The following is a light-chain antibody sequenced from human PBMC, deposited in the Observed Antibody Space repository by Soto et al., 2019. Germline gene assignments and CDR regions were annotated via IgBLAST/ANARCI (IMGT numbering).Light chain of an antibody. J-gene: IGKJ5*01. CDR2: DAS. CDR1: HSVTTH. CDR3: QQRSNWPPIT. Sequence: EIVLTQSPDTLSLSPGERATLSCWASHSVTTHLAWFQQRPGQTPRLLIYDASTRAPGIPARFSGSGSGTEFTLTISSLQSEDFAVYYSQQRSNWPPITFGQGTRLEI. V-gene: IGKV3-11*01.